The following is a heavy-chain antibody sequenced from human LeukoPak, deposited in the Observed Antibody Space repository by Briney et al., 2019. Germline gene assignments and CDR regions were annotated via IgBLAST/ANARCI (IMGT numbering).Heavy chain of an antibody. D-gene: IGHD5-24*01. CDR3: ARGWHDAFDI. Sequence: PGGSLRLSCAASGFTFNSHWMHWVRHAPGKGLVWVSRINGDGSSTTYADSVRGRFTISRDDAKNTLYLEMNSLRAEDTAVYYCARGWHDAFDIWGQGTMVTVSS. CDR1: GFTFNSHW. V-gene: IGHV3-74*01. CDR2: INGDGSST. J-gene: IGHJ3*02.